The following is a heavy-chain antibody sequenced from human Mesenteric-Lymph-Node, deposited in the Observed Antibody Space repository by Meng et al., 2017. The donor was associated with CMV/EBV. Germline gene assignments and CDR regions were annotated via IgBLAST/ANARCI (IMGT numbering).Heavy chain of an antibody. CDR2: INPNSGGT. CDR3: AREKQLLDY. D-gene: IGHD1-26*01. J-gene: IGHJ4*02. CDR1: GYTFTSYD. V-gene: IGHV1-2*02. Sequence: ASVKVSCKASGYTFTSYDINWVRQAPGQGLEWMGWINPNSGGTNYAQKFQGRVTMTRDTSISTAYMELSRLRSDDTAVYYCAREKQLLDYWGQGTLVTVSS.